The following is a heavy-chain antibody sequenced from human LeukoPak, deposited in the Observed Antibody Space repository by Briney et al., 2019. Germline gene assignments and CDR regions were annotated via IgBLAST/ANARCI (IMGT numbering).Heavy chain of an antibody. Sequence: GGSLRLFCSASGFTFSSYAMHWVRQAPGKGLEYVSAISSNGGSTYYADSVKGRFTISRDNSKNTLYLQMSSLRAEDTAVYYCVTGMRSGSSSARFDPWGRGTLDPVSS. CDR2: ISSNGGST. V-gene: IGHV3-64D*06. CDR1: GFTFSSYA. CDR3: VTGMRSGSSSARFDP. J-gene: IGHJ5*02. D-gene: IGHD1-26*01.